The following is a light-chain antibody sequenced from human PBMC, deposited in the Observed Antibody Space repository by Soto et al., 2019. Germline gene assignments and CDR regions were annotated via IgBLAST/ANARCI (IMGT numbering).Light chain of an antibody. CDR2: GAS. J-gene: IGKJ4*01. CDR1: QSVSSN. V-gene: IGKV3-15*01. Sequence: EIVMTPSQATLSVSPCERATLYFSASQSVSSNLAWYQQKPGQAPRLLIYGASTRATGIPARFSGSGSGTDFTLTISSLQSEDFAVYYCQQYNNWPPITFGGGTKVDI. CDR3: QQYNNWPPIT.